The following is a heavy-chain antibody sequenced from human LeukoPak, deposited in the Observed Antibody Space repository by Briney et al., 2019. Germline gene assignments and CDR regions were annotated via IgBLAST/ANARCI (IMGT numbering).Heavy chain of an antibody. V-gene: IGHV3-66*01. Sequence: GGSLRLSCAASGFTVSNNYLTWVRQAPGKGLEWVSIVYSAGTTYYAESVKDRLIISRDNSKNTLDLQMNSLRVEDTAVYFCARGINYLFWSGYYKGYFDLWGRGTLVTVSS. D-gene: IGHD3-3*01. CDR3: ARGINYLFWSGYYKGYFDL. J-gene: IGHJ4*02. CDR2: VYSAGTT. CDR1: GFTVSNNY.